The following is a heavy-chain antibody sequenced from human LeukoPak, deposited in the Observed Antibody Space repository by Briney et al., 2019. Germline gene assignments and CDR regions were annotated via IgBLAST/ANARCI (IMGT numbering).Heavy chain of an antibody. J-gene: IGHJ4*02. CDR1: RFTFANYA. Sequence: GGSLRLSCAASRFTFANYAMTWVRQAPGKGLEWVSTMSSGGGYTDYADSVKGRFTISRDNSKNTLFLQMNSLRAEDTAVYYCSKSSGYYDSSGHHYFDYWGQGTLVTVSS. CDR3: SKSSGYYDSSGHHYFDY. D-gene: IGHD3-22*01. CDR2: MSSGGGYT. V-gene: IGHV3-23*01.